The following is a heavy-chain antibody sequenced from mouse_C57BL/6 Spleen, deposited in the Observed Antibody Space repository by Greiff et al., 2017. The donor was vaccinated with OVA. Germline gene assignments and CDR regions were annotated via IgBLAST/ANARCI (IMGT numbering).Heavy chain of an antibody. CDR2: IDPETGGT. Sequence: VQLQQSGAELVRPGASVTLSCKASGYTFTDYEMHWVKQTPVHGLEWIGAIDPETGGTAYNQKFKGKAILTADKSSSTAYMELRSLTSDDSAVYYCTRSPYYYGTPADYWGQGTTLTVSS. CDR1: GYTFTDYE. CDR3: TRSPYYYGTPADY. D-gene: IGHD1-1*01. J-gene: IGHJ2*01. V-gene: IGHV1-15*01.